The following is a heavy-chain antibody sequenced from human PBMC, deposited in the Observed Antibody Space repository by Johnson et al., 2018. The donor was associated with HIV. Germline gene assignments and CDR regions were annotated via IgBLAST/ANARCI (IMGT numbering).Heavy chain of an antibody. Sequence: VQLVESGGGLVKPGGSLRLSCAASGFTFSDYYMTWIRQAPGKGLEWVSVIYSGGNTYYTDSVRGRFTISRDNSRNTLYLQMNSLRAEDTAVYYCATSRVLLYQPLRPHAFDSWGQGTMVTVS. CDR1: GFTFSDYY. CDR3: ATSRVLLYQPLRPHAFDS. V-gene: IGHV3-66*01. CDR2: IYSGGNT. J-gene: IGHJ3*02. D-gene: IGHD2-2*01.